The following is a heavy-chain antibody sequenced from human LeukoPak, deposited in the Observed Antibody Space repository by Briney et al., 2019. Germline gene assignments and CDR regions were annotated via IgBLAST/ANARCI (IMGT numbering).Heavy chain of an antibody. Sequence: GGSLRLSCAASGFSFSTYAMSWVRQAPGKGLEWVSTSGISGGTYYSDSVKGRFTISRDKSKNTLYLQMNSLGAEDTALYYCAERSSSTTYYFDNWGQGTLVTVSS. J-gene: IGHJ4*02. CDR1: GFSFSTYA. V-gene: IGHV3-23*01. CDR3: AERSSSTTYYFDN. CDR2: SGISGGT. D-gene: IGHD1-1*01.